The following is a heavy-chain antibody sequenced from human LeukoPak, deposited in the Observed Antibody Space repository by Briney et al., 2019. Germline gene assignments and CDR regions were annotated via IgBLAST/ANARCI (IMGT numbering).Heavy chain of an antibody. CDR2: ISWNSGSI. D-gene: IGHD6-19*01. CDR1: GFTFDDYA. V-gene: IGHV3-9*01. J-gene: IGHJ4*02. CDR3: AKDSSIAVAGNFDY. Sequence: QPGGSLRLSCAASGFTFDDYAMHWVRQAPGKGLEWVSGISWNSGSIGYADSVKGRFTISRDNAKNSLYLQMNSLRAEDTALYYCAKDSSIAVAGNFDYWGQGTLVTVSS.